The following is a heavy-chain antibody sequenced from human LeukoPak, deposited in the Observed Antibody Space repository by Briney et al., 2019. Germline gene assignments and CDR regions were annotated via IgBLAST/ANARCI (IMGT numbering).Heavy chain of an antibody. Sequence: SETLSLTCTVYGGSISRYYWNWIRQSPGKGLEWIGYIDYSGSTNYNPSLESRVTMSVDTSTTQFSLKLTSVTAAHTAVYYCARAPLWFGQLLPKGKFDPWGQGILVSVSS. CDR2: IDYSGST. D-gene: IGHD3-10*01. V-gene: IGHV4-59*01. CDR3: ARAPLWFGQLLPKGKFDP. J-gene: IGHJ5*02. CDR1: GGSISRYY.